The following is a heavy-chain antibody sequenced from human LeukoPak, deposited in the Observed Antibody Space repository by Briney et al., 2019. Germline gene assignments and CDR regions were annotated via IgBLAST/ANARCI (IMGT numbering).Heavy chain of an antibody. V-gene: IGHV3-15*01. CDR1: GFTFSNAW. D-gene: IGHD1-26*01. Sequence: GGSLRLSCAASGFTFSNAWMSWVRQAPGKGLEWVGRIKSKTDGGTTDYAAPVKGRFTISRDDSKNTLYLQMNSLKTEDTAVYYCTTGYSGSYPDFDYWGLGTLVTVSS. J-gene: IGHJ4*02. CDR3: TTGYSGSYPDFDY. CDR2: IKSKTDGGTT.